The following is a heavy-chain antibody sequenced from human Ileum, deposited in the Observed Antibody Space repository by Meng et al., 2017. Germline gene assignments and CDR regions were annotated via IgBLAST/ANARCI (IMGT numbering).Heavy chain of an antibody. CDR2: IREKTNAYTT. J-gene: IGHJ4*02. V-gene: IGHV3-72*01. Sequence: GESLKISCTASGFTFSDHHMDWVRQAPGKGLEWIARIREKTNAYTTEYAAYVKGRFSISRDDSQNSIYLQMNSLMNEDTALYYCVRNRGYRSTWSPFDYWGQGTLVTVSS. CDR1: GFTFSDHH. CDR3: VRNRGYRSTWSPFDY. D-gene: IGHD6-19*01.